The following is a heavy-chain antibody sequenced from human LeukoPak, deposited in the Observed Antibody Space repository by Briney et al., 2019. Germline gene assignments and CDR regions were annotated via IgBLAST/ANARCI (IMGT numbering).Heavy chain of an antibody. Sequence: SETLSLTCTVSGGSISSYYWSWIRQPPGKGLEWIGYIYYSGSTNYNPSLKSRVTISVDTSKNQFSLKLSSVTAADTAVYYCARVFSTNYYDDRGWFDPWGQGTLVTVSS. CDR3: ARVFSTNYYDDRGWFDP. J-gene: IGHJ5*02. V-gene: IGHV4-59*01. CDR2: IYYSGST. D-gene: IGHD3-22*01. CDR1: GGSISSYY.